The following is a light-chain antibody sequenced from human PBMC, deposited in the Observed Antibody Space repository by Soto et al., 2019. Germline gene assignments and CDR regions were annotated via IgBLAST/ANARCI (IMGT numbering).Light chain of an antibody. V-gene: IGLV6-57*04. CDR3: QSYDSSNLYV. Sequence: NFMLTQPHSVSESPGKTVTISCTRSSGSIASNYVQWYQQRPGSAPTTVIYEDNQRPSGVPDRFSGSIDSSSNSASPTISGLKTEDEADYYCQSYDSSNLYVFGTGTKLTVL. J-gene: IGLJ1*01. CDR1: SGSIASNY. CDR2: EDN.